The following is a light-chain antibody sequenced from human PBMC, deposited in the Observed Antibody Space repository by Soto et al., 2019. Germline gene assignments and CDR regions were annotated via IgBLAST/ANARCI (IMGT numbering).Light chain of an antibody. V-gene: IGLV2-11*01. CDR3: CSYAGIYTYV. Sequence: QSVLTQPRSVSGSPGQSVTISCTGTSGDVGRYNHVSWYQQYPGKAPKLMIYDVSKRPSGVPDRFSGSKSGNTASLTISGLQADDEADYFCCSYAGIYTYVFGTGTKVTVL. J-gene: IGLJ1*01. CDR2: DVS. CDR1: SGDVGRYNH.